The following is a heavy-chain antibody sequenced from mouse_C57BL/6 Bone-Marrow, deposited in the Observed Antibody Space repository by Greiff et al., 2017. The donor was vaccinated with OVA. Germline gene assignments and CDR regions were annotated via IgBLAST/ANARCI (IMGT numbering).Heavy chain of an antibody. CDR3: AREGY. J-gene: IGHJ2*01. Sequence: EVKLVESGGGLVKPGGSLKLSCAASGFTFSSYAMSWVRQTPEKRLEWVATISDGGSYTYYPDNVKGRFTISRDNAKNNLYLQMSHLKSEDTAVYYCAREGYWGQGTTLTVSS. CDR1: GFTFSSYA. V-gene: IGHV5-4*01. CDR2: ISDGGSYT.